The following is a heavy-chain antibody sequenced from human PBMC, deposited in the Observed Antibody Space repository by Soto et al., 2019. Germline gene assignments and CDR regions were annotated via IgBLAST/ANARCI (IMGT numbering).Heavy chain of an antibody. J-gene: IGHJ4*02. CDR2: IIPIFGTA. D-gene: IGHD5-12*01. Sequence: GASVKVSCKASGGTFSSYAISWVRQAPGQGLEWMGGIIPIFGTANYAQKLQGRVTMTTDTSTSTAYMELRSLRSDDTAVYYCARDFSGSGYDVFDYWGQGTLVTVSS. V-gene: IGHV1-69*05. CDR3: ARDFSGSGYDVFDY. CDR1: GGTFSSYA.